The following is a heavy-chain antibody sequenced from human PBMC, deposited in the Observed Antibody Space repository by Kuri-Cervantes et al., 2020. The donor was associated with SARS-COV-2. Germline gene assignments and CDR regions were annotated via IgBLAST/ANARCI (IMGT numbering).Heavy chain of an antibody. J-gene: IGHJ5*02. CDR2: TYPGDSDT. Sequence: KVSCKGSGYSFTSYWIGWVRQMPGKGLEWMGITYPGDSDTRYSPSFQGQVTISADKSISTAYLQWSSLKASDTAMYYCARYYYDSSGYPNWFDPWGQGTLVTVSS. D-gene: IGHD3-22*01. V-gene: IGHV5-51*01. CDR1: GYSFTSYW. CDR3: ARYYYDSSGYPNWFDP.